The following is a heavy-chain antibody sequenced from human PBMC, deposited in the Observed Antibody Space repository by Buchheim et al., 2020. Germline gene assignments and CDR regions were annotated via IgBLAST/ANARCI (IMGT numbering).Heavy chain of an antibody. V-gene: IGHV3-30*03. CDR3: ASPAGYAYGDSSLDS. J-gene: IGHJ4*02. CDR2: ISFDGDNK. Sequence: QAQLVESGGGVVQPGRSLRLSCVASGFDFNTYDVHWVRQAPGKGLEWVALISFDGDNKNYADSVKGRFTISRDNSKNTLFLGLNSLRAEDTAVYYCASPAGYAYGDSSLDSWGQGTL. CDR1: GFDFNTYD. D-gene: IGHD4-17*01.